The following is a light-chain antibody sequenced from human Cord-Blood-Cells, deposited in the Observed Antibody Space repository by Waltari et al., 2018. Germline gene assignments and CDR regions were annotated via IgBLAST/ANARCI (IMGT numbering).Light chain of an antibody. V-gene: IGLV1-40*01. J-gene: IGLJ2*01. Sequence: QSVLTQPPSVSGAPGQRVTISCTGSSSNIGAGDDLHWYQQLPGTPPKLLIYGNSNRPSGVPDRVSGSKSGTSASRAITVSQAEDEADYYCQSYDSSLSGVVFGGGTKLTVL. CDR2: GNS. CDR3: QSYDSSLSGVV. CDR1: SSNIGAGDD.